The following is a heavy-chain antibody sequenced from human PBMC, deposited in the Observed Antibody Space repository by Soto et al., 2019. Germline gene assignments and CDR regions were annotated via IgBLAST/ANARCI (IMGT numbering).Heavy chain of an antibody. V-gene: IGHV4-4*02. Sequence: PSETLSLTCAVSGGSISSSNWWSWVRQPPGKGLEWIGEIYHSGSTNYNPSLKSRVTISVGKSKNQFSLKLSSVTAADTAVYYCARDDDFWSGYYSGNGRYYYGMDVWGQGTTVTVSS. CDR3: ARDDDFWSGYYSGNGRYYYGMDV. D-gene: IGHD3-3*01. J-gene: IGHJ6*02. CDR2: IYHSGST. CDR1: GGSISSSNW.